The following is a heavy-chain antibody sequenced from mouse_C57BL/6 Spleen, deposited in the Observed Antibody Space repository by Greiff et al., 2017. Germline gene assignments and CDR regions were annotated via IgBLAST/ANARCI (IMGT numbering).Heavy chain of an antibody. Sequence: QVQLQQSGTELVKPGASVKLSCKASGYTFTSYWMHWVKQRPGQGLEWIGNINPSNGGTNYNEKFKSKATLTVDKSSSTAYMQLSSLTSEDSAVYYCARGELLLRREYYAMDYWGQGTSVTVSS. D-gene: IGHD1-1*01. V-gene: IGHV1-53*01. CDR2: INPSNGGT. CDR1: GYTFTSYW. J-gene: IGHJ4*01. CDR3: ARGELLLRREYYAMDY.